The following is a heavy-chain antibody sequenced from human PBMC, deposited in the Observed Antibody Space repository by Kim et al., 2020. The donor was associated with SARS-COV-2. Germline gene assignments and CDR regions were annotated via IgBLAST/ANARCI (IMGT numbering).Heavy chain of an antibody. CDR3: ARDRGSELTTYYYYSMDV. D-gene: IGHD4-17*01. J-gene: IGHJ6*02. CDR2: ISTYNGNT. CDR1: GYTFTSYG. Sequence: ASVKVSCKASGYTFTSYGISWVRQAPGQGLEWMGWISTYNGNTNYAQKLQGRVTLTTDTSTSTAYMELRSLRSDDTAVYYCARDRGSELTTYYYYSMDVWGQGTTVTVSS. V-gene: IGHV1-18*01.